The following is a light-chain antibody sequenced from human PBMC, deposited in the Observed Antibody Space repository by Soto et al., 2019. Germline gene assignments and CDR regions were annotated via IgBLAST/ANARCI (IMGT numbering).Light chain of an antibody. Sequence: QYALTQPPSASGSVGQSVTISCTGTSSDVGAYNYVSWYQQHPGKAPKLMIYEVSKRPSGVPDRFSGSKSGYTASLTVSGLQAEDEADYYCSSHAGNNNYVFGTGTKVTVL. V-gene: IGLV2-8*01. J-gene: IGLJ1*01. CDR1: SSDVGAYNY. CDR3: SSHAGNNNYV. CDR2: EVS.